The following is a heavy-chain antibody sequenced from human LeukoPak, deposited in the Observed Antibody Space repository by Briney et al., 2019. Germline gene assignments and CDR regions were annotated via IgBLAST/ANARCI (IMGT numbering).Heavy chain of an antibody. CDR3: VKHSGGVYGNSDS. J-gene: IGHJ4*02. CDR1: GFTFSSYV. Sequence: GGSLRLSCAASGFTFSSYVMHWVRQAPGKGLEWVAVIWYDGSNKYYADSVRGRFTISKDSSKNTLQMNSLSAEDTAIYYCVKHSGGVYGNSDSWGQGILVTVSS. D-gene: IGHD1-1*01. CDR2: IWYDGSNK. V-gene: IGHV3-33*06.